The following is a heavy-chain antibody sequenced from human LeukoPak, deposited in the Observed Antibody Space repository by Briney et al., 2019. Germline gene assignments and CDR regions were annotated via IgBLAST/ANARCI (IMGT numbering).Heavy chain of an antibody. CDR3: AKNGFHCTSTSCYSTSYYFDY. J-gene: IGHJ4*02. CDR1: GFTFGSYA. V-gene: IGHV3-23*01. D-gene: IGHD2-2*01. CDR2: ISGGGGST. Sequence: GGSLRLSCAASGFTFGSYAMSWVRQAPGKGLQWVSAISGGGGSTYYADSVKGRFTISRDNSKNTLYLQMNSQRAEDAAVYYCAKNGFHCTSTSCYSTSYYFDYWGQGTLVTVSS.